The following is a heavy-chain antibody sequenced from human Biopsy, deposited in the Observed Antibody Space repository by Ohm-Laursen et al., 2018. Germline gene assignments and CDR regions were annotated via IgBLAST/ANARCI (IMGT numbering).Heavy chain of an antibody. J-gene: IGHJ6*02. D-gene: IGHD2/OR15-2a*01. CDR3: ARATNSTGWPYYYFYGMDV. V-gene: IGHV4-61*01. Sequence: SDTLSLTCTVSGVSINGGRYYWNWIRHHPGKGLEWIGYIYYSGSTNYNPFLKSRVTISVDTSKNQFSLRLNSVTAADTAVYYCARATNSTGWPYYYFYGMDVWGQGTTVTVSS. CDR1: GVSINGGRYY. CDR2: IYYSGST.